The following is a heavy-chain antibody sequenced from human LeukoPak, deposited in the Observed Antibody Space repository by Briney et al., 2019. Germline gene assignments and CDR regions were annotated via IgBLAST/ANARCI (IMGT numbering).Heavy chain of an antibody. V-gene: IGHV3-30*03. CDR1: DFTLSSHG. Sequence: QTGGSLRLSCVVSDFTLSSHGMHWVRQAPGKGLEWVAVISSDGGKKSYADFVKGRFTISRDNSKNTLYLQMDSLRVEDTAIYYCARDRAWDYLDSWDQGPLVTVSS. CDR3: ARDRAWDYLDS. D-gene: IGHD1-26*01. J-gene: IGHJ4*02. CDR2: ISSDGGKK.